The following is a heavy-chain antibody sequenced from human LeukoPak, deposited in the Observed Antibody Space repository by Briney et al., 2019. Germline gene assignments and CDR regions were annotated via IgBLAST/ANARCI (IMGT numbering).Heavy chain of an antibody. CDR2: XXXDGSNK. CDR3: AKAGAAAGGGYYYYGMDV. Sequence: SSYGMXXVRQAXGXGLEXVAXXXXDGSNKYYADSVKGRFTISRDNSKNTLYLQMNSLRAEDTAVYYCAKAGAAAGGGYYYYGMDVWGQGTTVTVSS. CDR1: SSYG. J-gene: IGHJ6*02. D-gene: IGHD6-13*01. V-gene: IGHV3-30*18.